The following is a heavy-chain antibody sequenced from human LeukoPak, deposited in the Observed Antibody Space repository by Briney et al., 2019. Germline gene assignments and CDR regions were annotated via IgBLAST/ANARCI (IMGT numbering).Heavy chain of an antibody. CDR1: GGSLSSYY. J-gene: IGHJ2*01. CDR2: ISYSGSS. D-gene: IGHD1-1*01. V-gene: IGHV4-59*08. CDR3: ARAVGVGRGTYFDL. Sequence: PSETLSLTCTVAGGSLSSYYWSWIRQPPGKGLEWIGYISYSGSSNYNPSLKSRVTIPVDTSKNQFSLKLSSVTAADTAVHYCARAVGVGRGTYFDLWGRGTLVTVSS.